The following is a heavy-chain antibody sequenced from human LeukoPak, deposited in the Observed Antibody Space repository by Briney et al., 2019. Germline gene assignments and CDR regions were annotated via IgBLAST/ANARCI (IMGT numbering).Heavy chain of an antibody. Sequence: PGGSLRLSCAASGFTFSSYEMNWVRQAPGKGLEWVSYISSSGSTIYHADSVKGRFTISRDNAKNSLYLQMNSLRAEDTAVYYCARGWGYYDSSGYFYFDYWGQGTLVTVSS. CDR2: ISSSGSTI. V-gene: IGHV3-48*03. D-gene: IGHD3-22*01. CDR1: GFTFSSYE. CDR3: ARGWGYYDSSGYFYFDY. J-gene: IGHJ4*02.